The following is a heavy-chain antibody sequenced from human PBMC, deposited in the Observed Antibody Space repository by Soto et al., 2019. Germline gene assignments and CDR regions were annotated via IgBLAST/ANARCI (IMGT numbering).Heavy chain of an antibody. Sequence: QVQLQESGPGLVKPSQTLSLTCTVSGGSISSGGYYWSWIRQHPGKGLEWIGYIYSSGSTYYNPSLKSRVTISVDTSKNQFSLKLSAVTAAHTAVYYCARVGMDYCDSSGYYYGIDYWGQGTLVTVSS. J-gene: IGHJ4*02. V-gene: IGHV4-31*03. CDR1: GGSISSGGYY. CDR2: IYSSGST. CDR3: ARVGMDYCDSSGYYYGIDY. D-gene: IGHD3-22*01.